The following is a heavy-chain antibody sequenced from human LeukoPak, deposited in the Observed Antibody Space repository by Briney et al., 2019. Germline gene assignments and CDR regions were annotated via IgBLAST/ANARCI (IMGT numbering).Heavy chain of an antibody. D-gene: IGHD2-15*01. CDR2: IKQDGSEK. Sequence: GGSLRLSCAASGFTFSSYWMSWVRQAPGKGLEWVANIKQDGSEKYYVDSVKGRFTISRDNAKNSLYLQMNSLRAEDTAVYYCARVSRYCSGGSCYTNWFDPWGQGTLVTVSS. V-gene: IGHV3-7*01. CDR3: ARVSRYCSGGSCYTNWFDP. CDR1: GFTFSSYW. J-gene: IGHJ5*02.